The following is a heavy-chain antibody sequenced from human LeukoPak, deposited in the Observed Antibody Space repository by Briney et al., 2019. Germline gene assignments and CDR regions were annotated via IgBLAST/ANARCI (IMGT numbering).Heavy chain of an antibody. Sequence: ASVKVSCKVSGYTLTELSTHWVRQAPGKGLEWMGGFDPEDGETIYAQKFQGRVTMTEDTSTDTAYMELSSLRSEDTAVYYCATDIRGSYPQNWFDPWGQGTLVTVSS. CDR1: GYTLTELS. V-gene: IGHV1-24*01. CDR3: ATDIRGSYPQNWFDP. CDR2: FDPEDGET. D-gene: IGHD1-26*01. J-gene: IGHJ5*02.